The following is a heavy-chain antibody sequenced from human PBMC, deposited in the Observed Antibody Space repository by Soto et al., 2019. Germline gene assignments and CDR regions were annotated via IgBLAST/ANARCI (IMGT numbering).Heavy chain of an antibody. V-gene: IGHV5-51*01. J-gene: IGHJ5*02. CDR2: IYPGDSDT. Sequence: GESLKISCKGSGYSFTSYWIGWVRQMPGKGLEWMGIIYPGDSDTRYSPSFQGQVTISADKSISTAYLQWSSLKASDTAMYYCAREAVRGVTNNWSDPWGKETLVTLSS. CDR1: GYSFTSYW. D-gene: IGHD3-10*01. CDR3: AREAVRGVTNNWSDP.